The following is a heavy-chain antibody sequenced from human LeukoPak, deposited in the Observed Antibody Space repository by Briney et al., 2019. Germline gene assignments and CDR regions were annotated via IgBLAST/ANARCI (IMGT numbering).Heavy chain of an antibody. CDR3: TTESLYHYDRGYNWFDP. Sequence: GGSIRLSCAAYGFTLSNAWMSWVRQTPGKGLEWVGRIKSKTDGGTTDYAAPVKGRFTISRDDSKNTLYLQLNGLKTEDTAVYYCTTESLYHYDRGYNWFDPWGQGTLVTVSS. J-gene: IGHJ5*02. CDR2: IKSKTDGGTT. D-gene: IGHD3-10*02. CDR1: GFTLSNAW. V-gene: IGHV3-15*01.